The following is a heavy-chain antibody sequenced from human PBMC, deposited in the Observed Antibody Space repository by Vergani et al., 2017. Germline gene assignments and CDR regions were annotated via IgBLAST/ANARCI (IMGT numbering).Heavy chain of an antibody. D-gene: IGHD6-13*01. CDR2: IGTAGDT. CDR1: GFTFSSYD. J-gene: IGHJ3*02. CDR3: ARGCVEDIAAAGMCAFDI. Sequence: EVQLVESGGGLVQPGGSLRLSCAASGFTFSSYDMHWVRQATGKGLEWVSAIGTAGDTYYPGSVKGRFTISRENAKNSLYLQMNSLRAGDTAVYYCARGCVEDIAAAGMCAFDIWCQGTMVTVSS. V-gene: IGHV3-13*01.